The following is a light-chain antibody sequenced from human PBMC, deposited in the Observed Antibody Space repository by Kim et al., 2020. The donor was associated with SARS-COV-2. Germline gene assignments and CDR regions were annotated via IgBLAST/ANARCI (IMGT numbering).Light chain of an antibody. CDR2: DVS. CDR1: SSGVGLDNY. CDR3: SSYAGSNDLV. Sequence: GQSGDTSCTGTSSGVGLDNYFSWYQQHPGKAPTLIIYDVSKRPTGVPARFSGAKSGNTASLTVSGLQAEDEADYYCSSYAGSNDLVFGGGTQLTVL. J-gene: IGLJ2*01. V-gene: IGLV2-8*01.